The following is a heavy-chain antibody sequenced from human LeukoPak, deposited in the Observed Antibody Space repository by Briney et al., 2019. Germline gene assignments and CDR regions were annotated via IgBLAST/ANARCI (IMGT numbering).Heavy chain of an antibody. V-gene: IGHV3-23*01. CDR1: GFTFRSYA. Sequence: RGSLRLSCAASGFTFRSYAMTGVRQAPGKELEWVSAISGSGGSTYYADSVKGRFTISRDNSKNTLYLQMNSLRAEDTAVYYCAKCIVATNYYYYYMDVCGKGTTVTVSS. J-gene: IGHJ6*03. CDR3: AKCIVATNYYYYYMDV. CDR2: ISGSGGST. D-gene: IGHD5-12*01.